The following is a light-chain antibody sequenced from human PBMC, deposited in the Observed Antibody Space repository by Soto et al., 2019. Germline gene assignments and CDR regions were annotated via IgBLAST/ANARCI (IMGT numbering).Light chain of an antibody. CDR2: GNN. CDR3: ATWDDSLNGYV. V-gene: IGLV1-44*01. Sequence: QAVQRHPPSASWTPGHGVTISCSGSNSNVGSNTVHWYQHLPGTAPKLLIYGNNQRPSGVPDRFSGSTSGTSASLAISGLRSEDESDYYCATWDDSLNGYVFGTGTKVTVL. CDR1: NSNVGSNT. J-gene: IGLJ1*01.